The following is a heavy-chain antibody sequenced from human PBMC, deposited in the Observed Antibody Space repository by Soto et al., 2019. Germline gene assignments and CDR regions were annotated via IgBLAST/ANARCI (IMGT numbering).Heavy chain of an antibody. V-gene: IGHV4-34*01. D-gene: IGHD2-2*02. Sequence: PSETLSRTCAVYGGSFSGYYWSWIRQPPGKGLEWIGEINHSGSTNYNPSLKSRVTISVDTSKNQFSLKLSSVTAADTAVYYCARGECSSTSCYMGFNWFHPWGQGTLVTVSS. CDR1: GGSFSGYY. CDR2: INHSGST. J-gene: IGHJ5*02. CDR3: ARGECSSTSCYMGFNWFHP.